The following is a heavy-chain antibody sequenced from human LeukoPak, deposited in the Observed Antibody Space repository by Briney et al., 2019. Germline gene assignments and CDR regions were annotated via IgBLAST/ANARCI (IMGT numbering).Heavy chain of an antibody. D-gene: IGHD2-2*01. CDR1: GGSFSGYY. CDR3: ARGKIRGYCSSTSCRPPLYYYYGMDV. Sequence: SETLSLTCAVYGGSFSGYYWRWIRQPPGKGLEWIGEINHSGSTNYNPSLKSRVTISVDTSKNQFSLKLSSVTAADTAVYYCARGKIRGYCSSTSCRPPLYYYYGMDVWGQGTTVTVSS. J-gene: IGHJ6*02. CDR2: INHSGST. V-gene: IGHV4-34*01.